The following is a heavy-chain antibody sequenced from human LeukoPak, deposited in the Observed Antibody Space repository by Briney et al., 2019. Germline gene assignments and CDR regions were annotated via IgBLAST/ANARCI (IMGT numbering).Heavy chain of an antibody. CDR1: GFTFSSYA. CDR2: ISGSGGST. CDR3: AKARYSSSWGFDY. Sequence: PGGSLRLSCAASGFTFSSYAMSWVRQAPGKELEWVSAISGSGGSTYYADSVKGRFTISRDNSKNTLYLQMNSLRAEDTAVYYCAKARYSSSWGFDYWGQGTLVTVSS. D-gene: IGHD6-13*01. V-gene: IGHV3-23*01. J-gene: IGHJ4*02.